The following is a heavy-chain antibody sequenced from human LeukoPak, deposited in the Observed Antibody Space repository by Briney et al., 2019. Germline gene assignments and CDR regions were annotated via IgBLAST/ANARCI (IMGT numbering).Heavy chain of an antibody. CDR2: INSDGSST. V-gene: IGHV3-74*01. Sequence: GGSLRLSCAASGFTFSSYWMHWVRQAPGKGLVWVSRINSDGSSTSYADSVKGRFTISRDNAKNTMYLQMNSLRAEDTAVYYCARGDGYNPFDYWGQGTLVTVSS. J-gene: IGHJ4*02. CDR1: GFTFSSYW. D-gene: IGHD5-24*01. CDR3: ARGDGYNPFDY.